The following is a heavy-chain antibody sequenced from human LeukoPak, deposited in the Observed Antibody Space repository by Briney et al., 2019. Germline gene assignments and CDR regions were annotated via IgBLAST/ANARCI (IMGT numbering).Heavy chain of an antibody. CDR2: ISSSSSTI. Sequence: PGGSLRLSCAASGFTFSSYSMNWVRQAPGKGLEWVSYISSSSSTIYYADSVKGRFTISRDNAKNSLYLQMNSLRAEDTAVYYCARDLDYVWGSYRSSDAFDIWGQGTMVTVSS. V-gene: IGHV3-48*04. D-gene: IGHD3-16*02. CDR1: GFTFSSYS. J-gene: IGHJ3*02. CDR3: ARDLDYVWGSYRSSDAFDI.